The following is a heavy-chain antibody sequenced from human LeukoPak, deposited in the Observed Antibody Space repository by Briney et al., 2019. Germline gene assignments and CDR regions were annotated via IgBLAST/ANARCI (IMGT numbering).Heavy chain of an antibody. CDR2: IYYSGST. CDR1: GGSISSYY. Sequence: PSETLSLTCTVSGGSISSYYWSWIRQPPGKGLEWIGYIYYSGSTNYNPSLKSRVTISVDTSKNQFSLKLSSVTAADTAVYYCATSSSREGIVPSPYYYYYGMDVWGQGTTATVSS. J-gene: IGHJ6*02. D-gene: IGHD2/OR15-2a*01. V-gene: IGHV4-59*01. CDR3: ATSSSREGIVPSPYYYYYGMDV.